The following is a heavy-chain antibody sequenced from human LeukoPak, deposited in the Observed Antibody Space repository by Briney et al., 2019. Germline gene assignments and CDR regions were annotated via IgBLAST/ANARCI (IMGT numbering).Heavy chain of an antibody. CDR1: GFTFSNYV. D-gene: IGHD5-18*01. CDR3: ARGAISTAGTFDH. J-gene: IGHJ4*02. CDR2: ISGSGGRT. V-gene: IGHV3-23*01. Sequence: GGSLRLSCAASGFTFSNYVINWVRQAPGKGLEWVSGISGSGGRTYFADSVKSRSTISRDNSKNTLYLQMNSLRAEDTAIYYCARGAISTAGTFDHWGQGTLVTVSS.